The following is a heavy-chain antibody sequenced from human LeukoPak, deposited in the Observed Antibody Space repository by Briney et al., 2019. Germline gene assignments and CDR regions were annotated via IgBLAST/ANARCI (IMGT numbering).Heavy chain of an antibody. D-gene: IGHD1-26*01. J-gene: IGHJ3*02. Sequence: GASVKVSCKASGYTFTNYYIHWVRQAPGQRLEWMGMIIPSDGFTTYAQKFQGRLTMTRDMSTSTVYMELSSLRSEDTAVYYCARGGDSGSYHPSWAFDIWGQGTMVTVSS. CDR3: ARGGDSGSYHPSWAFDI. CDR2: IIPSDGFT. V-gene: IGHV1-46*01. CDR1: GYTFTNYY.